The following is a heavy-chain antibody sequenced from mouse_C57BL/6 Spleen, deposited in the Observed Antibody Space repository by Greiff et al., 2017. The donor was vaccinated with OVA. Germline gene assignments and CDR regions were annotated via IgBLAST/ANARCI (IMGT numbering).Heavy chain of an antibody. CDR1: GFTFSDYY. J-gene: IGHJ1*03. CDR3: AREGNYYGSSYWYFDV. V-gene: IGHV5-16*01. D-gene: IGHD1-1*01. Sequence: EVKLVESEGGLVQPGSSMKLSCTASGFTFSDYYMAWVRQVPEKGLEWVANINYDGSSTYYLDSLKSRFIISRDNAKNILYLQMSSLKSEDTATYYCAREGNYYGSSYWYFDVWGTGTTVTVSS. CDR2: INYDGSST.